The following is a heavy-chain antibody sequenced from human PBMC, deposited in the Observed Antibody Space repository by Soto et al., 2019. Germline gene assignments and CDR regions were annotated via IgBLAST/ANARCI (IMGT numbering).Heavy chain of an antibody. J-gene: IGHJ4*02. CDR3: AKESSSFPMYFFDY. Sequence: SETLSLTCTVSGGSINNNNYYWGWVRQPPGKGLEWIASISRSGTTYYNPSLKSRVTISVDKSKKQFPLKLSSVTAADTAVYYCAKESSSFPMYFFDYWGQGKLVTVSS. V-gene: IGHV4-39*06. D-gene: IGHD6-13*01. CDR2: ISRSGTT. CDR1: GGSINNNNYY.